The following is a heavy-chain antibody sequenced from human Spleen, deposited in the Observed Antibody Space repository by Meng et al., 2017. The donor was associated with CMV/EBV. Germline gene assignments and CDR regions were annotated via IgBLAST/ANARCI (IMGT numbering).Heavy chain of an antibody. CDR3: ARVSSGWDYFDY. J-gene: IGHJ4*02. CDR2: IYYSGST. V-gene: IGHV4-31*03. Sequence: QASGPGLGKPSQTLSLTCTVSGGSVSRGGYYWTWIRQHPGKGLEWFGHIYYSGSTFYNPSLKRRVIISIDTSKNQFSLNLRSVTAADTAVYYCARVSSGWDYFDYWGQGTLVTVSS. D-gene: IGHD6-19*01. CDR1: GGSVSRGGYY.